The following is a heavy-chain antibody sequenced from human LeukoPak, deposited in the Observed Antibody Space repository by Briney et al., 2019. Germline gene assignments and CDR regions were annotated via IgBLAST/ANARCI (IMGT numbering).Heavy chain of an antibody. D-gene: IGHD3-10*01. J-gene: IGHJ4*02. Sequence: ASVKVSCKASGYTFTSYYMHWVRQAPGQGLEWMGIINPSGGSTSYAQKFQGRVTMTRDTSTSTVYMELSSLRSEDTAVYYCARDAHNYYGSGSYYSASLPPDFDYWGQGTLVTVSS. CDR2: INPSGGST. CDR1: GYTFTSYY. V-gene: IGHV1-46*01. CDR3: ARDAHNYYGSGSYYSASLPPDFDY.